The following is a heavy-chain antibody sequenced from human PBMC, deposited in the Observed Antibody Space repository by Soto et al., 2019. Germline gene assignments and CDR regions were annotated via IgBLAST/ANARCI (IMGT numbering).Heavy chain of an antibody. V-gene: IGHV5-51*01. D-gene: IGHD5-12*01. CDR3: ARRTATSPGNYYYYGMDV. Sequence: GESLKISCKVSGYSFTSYWIAWVLQIPGKGLEWMGFIHPVDPDTRYSPSFRGQVTISADKSINTTYLQWSSLEAPDTAMYYCARRTATSPGNYYYYGMDVWGQGTTVTVSS. J-gene: IGHJ6*02. CDR1: GYSFTSYW. CDR2: IHPVDPDT.